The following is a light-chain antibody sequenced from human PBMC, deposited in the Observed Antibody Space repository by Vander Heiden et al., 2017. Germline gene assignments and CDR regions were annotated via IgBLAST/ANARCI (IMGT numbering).Light chain of an antibody. CDR1: SSNVGSNA. CDR2: NND. V-gene: IGLV1-44*01. J-gene: IGLJ2*01. CDR3: AGWDYSLTGLV. Sequence: VLTQPPSTSGRPWPRVTSSCSGSSSNVGSNAVNWYQQHPGAAPTLLIYNNDQRPSGVPDRFSGSKSVTSASLSVSGLRSEDEADYDCAGWDYSLTGLVFGGGTKLTVL.